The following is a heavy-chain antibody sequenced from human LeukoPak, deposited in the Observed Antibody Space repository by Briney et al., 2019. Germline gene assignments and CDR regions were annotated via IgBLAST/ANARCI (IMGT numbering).Heavy chain of an antibody. CDR1: GGSFSGYY. D-gene: IGHD3-16*02. V-gene: IGHV4-34*01. CDR3: ARGDYDYVWGSYRFDY. Sequence: SESLSLTCAVYGGSFSGYYWSWIRQPPGKGLEWIGEINHSGSTNYNPSLKSRVTISVDTSKNQFSLKLSSVTAADTAVYYCARGDYDYVWGSYRFDYWGQGTLVTVSS. J-gene: IGHJ4*02. CDR2: INHSGST.